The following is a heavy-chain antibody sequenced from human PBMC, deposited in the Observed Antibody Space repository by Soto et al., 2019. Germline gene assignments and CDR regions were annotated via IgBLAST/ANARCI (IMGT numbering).Heavy chain of an antibody. Sequence: PGGSLRLSCAASGFTFRSYGMHWVRQAPGKGLEWVADMSFDGSNKYYADSVKGRFTISRDNSKNTLSLQMNSLRAEDTAVYYCAKERAAGAYYYYYGMDVWGQGTTVTVSS. CDR3: AKERAAGAYYYYYGMDV. D-gene: IGHD6-13*01. V-gene: IGHV3-30*18. CDR1: GFTFRSYG. J-gene: IGHJ6*02. CDR2: MSFDGSNK.